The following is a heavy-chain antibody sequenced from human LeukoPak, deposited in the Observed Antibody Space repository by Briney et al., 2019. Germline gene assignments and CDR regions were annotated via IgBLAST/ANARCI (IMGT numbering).Heavy chain of an antibody. D-gene: IGHD4-11*01. Sequence: GGSLRLSCAASGFTYSHYGMHWVRQVPGKGLEWVAVIWSDGTEKYYGDAVKGRFTISRDNSMKTLYLQMNSLRGDDTAVYYCAKDAQRGFYYNNSLESWGQGNLVTGSS. CDR3: AKDAQRGFYYNNSLES. V-gene: IGHV3-33*06. CDR2: IWSDGTEK. CDR1: GFTYSHYG. J-gene: IGHJ5*01.